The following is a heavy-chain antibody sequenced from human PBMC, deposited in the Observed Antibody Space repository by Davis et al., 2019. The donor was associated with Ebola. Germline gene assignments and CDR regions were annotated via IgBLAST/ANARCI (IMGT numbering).Heavy chain of an antibody. CDR3: VRARSGGDRGYHGRALDF. J-gene: IGHJ3*01. D-gene: IGHD3-22*01. V-gene: IGHV1-46*01. CDR2: INPSDGAT. CDR1: GYTFISYY. Sequence: ASVKVSCKASGYTFISYYVNWVRQAPGQGLEWMGVINPSDGATSYTQKFQGRVTMVRDTSTSTVYMELSSLRSDDTAVYYCVRARSGGDRGYHGRALDFWGRGTMVTVSS.